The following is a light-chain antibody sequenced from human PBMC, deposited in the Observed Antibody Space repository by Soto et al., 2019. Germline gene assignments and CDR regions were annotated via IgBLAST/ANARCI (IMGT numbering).Light chain of an antibody. Sequence: EIVLTQSPGTLSLSPGERATLSCRASQSVSGSFLAWYQQKPGQAPRLLIYGSSSRATGIPGRFSGSGSGTDFTLTISRLEPEDFAIYYCQHYDASSTWTFGQGTKVDIK. CDR2: GSS. V-gene: IGKV3-20*01. J-gene: IGKJ1*01. CDR1: QSVSGSF. CDR3: QHYDASSTWT.